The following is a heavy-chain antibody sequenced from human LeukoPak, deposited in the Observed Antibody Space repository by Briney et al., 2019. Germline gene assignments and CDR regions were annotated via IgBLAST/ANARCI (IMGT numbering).Heavy chain of an antibody. CDR2: IYHSGST. D-gene: IGHD3-22*01. CDR3: ARASYSYDINGWVPFDY. J-gene: IGHJ4*02. Sequence: PSETLSLTCTVSAYSISSGYYWGWIRQPPGKGLEWIGSIYHSGSTYYNPSLKSRVTISGDTSKNQFSLRLSSVTAADTAVYYCARASYSYDINGWVPFDYWGQGTLVTVSS. CDR1: AYSISSGYY. V-gene: IGHV4-38-2*02.